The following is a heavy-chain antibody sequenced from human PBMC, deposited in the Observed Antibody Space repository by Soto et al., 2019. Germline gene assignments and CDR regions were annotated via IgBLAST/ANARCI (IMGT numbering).Heavy chain of an antibody. J-gene: IGHJ4*02. CDR2: VNHSGGI. D-gene: IGHD3-22*01. Sequence: QVQLQQWGAGLLKPSETLSLTCVVYGGSFSGYYWRWIRQPPGKGLEWFGEVNHSGGIDYNPSLKSRVTISVDTSKNQFSLKLSSVTAADTGVYYCAGRNGYYSGIDYWGQGTLVTVSS. V-gene: IGHV4-34*02. CDR1: GGSFSGYY. CDR3: AGRNGYYSGIDY.